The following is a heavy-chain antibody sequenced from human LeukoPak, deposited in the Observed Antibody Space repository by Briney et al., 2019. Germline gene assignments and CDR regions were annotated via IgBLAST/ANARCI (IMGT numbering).Heavy chain of an antibody. CDR2: ISSSSSYI. CDR3: AKEYSSSSGDWFDP. Sequence: GGSLRLSCAASGFTLSSYSMNWVRQAPGKGLEWVSSISSSSSYIYYADSVKGRFTISRDNAKNSLYLQMNSLRAEDTAVYYCAKEYSSSSGDWFDPWGQGTLVTVSS. D-gene: IGHD6-6*01. CDR1: GFTLSSYS. J-gene: IGHJ5*02. V-gene: IGHV3-21*04.